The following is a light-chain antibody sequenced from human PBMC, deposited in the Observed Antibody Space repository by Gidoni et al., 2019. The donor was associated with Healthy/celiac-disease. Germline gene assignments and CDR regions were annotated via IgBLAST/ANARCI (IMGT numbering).Light chain of an antibody. CDR1: QSISSW. CDR2: DAS. Sequence: DIQMTQSPSTLSASVGDRVTITCRASQSISSWLAWYQQKPGKAPKLLIYDASSLESGGPSRFSGSGSVTEFTLTISSLQPDDFATYYCQQYNSYSWTFGQGTKVEIK. V-gene: IGKV1-5*01. CDR3: QQYNSYSWT. J-gene: IGKJ1*01.